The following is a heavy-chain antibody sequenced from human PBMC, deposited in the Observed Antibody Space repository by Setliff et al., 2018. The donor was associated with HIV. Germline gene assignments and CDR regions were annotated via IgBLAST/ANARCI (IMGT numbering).Heavy chain of an antibody. J-gene: IGHJ6*02. V-gene: IGHV4-38-2*02. CDR3: ARDDSSGWHFYYYYGMDV. Sequence: SETLSLTCTVSGYSISSGYYWGWIRQPPGKGLEWIGSIYHSGSTYYNPSLKSRVTISVDTSKNQFSLKLSSVTAADTAVYYCARDDSSGWHFYYYYGMDVWGQVTTVTVSS. CDR2: IYHSGST. CDR1: GYSISSGYY. D-gene: IGHD6-19*01.